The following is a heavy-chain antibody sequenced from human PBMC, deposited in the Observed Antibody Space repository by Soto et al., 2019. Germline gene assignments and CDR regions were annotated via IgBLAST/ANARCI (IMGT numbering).Heavy chain of an antibody. D-gene: IGHD3-22*01. V-gene: IGHV3-23*01. J-gene: IGHJ5*02. CDR1: GFTLSSYA. Sequence: PGGSLRLSCAASGFTLSSYAMSWVRQAPGQGPEWVSAMSGSGGSTYYADSVKGRLTISTDNSKNSLYPQMTGLRAEATAVYYCAKGRGYHYENWFDPWGQGTLVTVSS. CDR3: AKGRGYHYENWFDP. CDR2: MSGSGGST.